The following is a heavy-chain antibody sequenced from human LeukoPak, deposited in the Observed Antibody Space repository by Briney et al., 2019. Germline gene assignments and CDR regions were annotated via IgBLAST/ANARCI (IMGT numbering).Heavy chain of an antibody. CDR3: ARLVGGRPGHGFDP. CDR1: GFSLSTSGMC. D-gene: IGHD1-26*01. V-gene: IGHV2-70*01. J-gene: IGHJ5*02. CDR2: IDWDDDK. Sequence: SGPTLVNPTQTLTLTCTFSGFSLSTSGMCVSWIRQPPGKALEWLALIDWDDDKYYSTSLKTRLTISKGTSKNQVVLTMTNMDPVVTATYYCARLVGGRPGHGFDPWGQGTLVTVSS.